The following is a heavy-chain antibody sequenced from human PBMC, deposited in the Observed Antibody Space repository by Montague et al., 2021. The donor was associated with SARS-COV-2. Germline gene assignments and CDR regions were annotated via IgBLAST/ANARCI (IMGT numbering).Heavy chain of an antibody. J-gene: IGHJ4*02. D-gene: IGHD1-26*01. CDR1: GASISTGICY. Sequence: TLSLTCTVPGASISTGICYWSWIRQPAGKGLEWIGRIRTTGHTDYXSSLESRVFMSVDTSTNQFSLSLTSVTAADTAVYFCARFGSGTLEFDLWGQGTLVTVSS. CDR3: ARFGSGTLEFDL. V-gene: IGHV4-61*02. CDR2: IRTTGHT.